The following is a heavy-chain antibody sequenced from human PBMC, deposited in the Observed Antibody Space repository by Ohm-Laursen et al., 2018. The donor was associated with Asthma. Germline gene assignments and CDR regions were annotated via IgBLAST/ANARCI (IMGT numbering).Heavy chain of an antibody. J-gene: IGHJ4*02. V-gene: IGHV1-18*04. D-gene: IGHD2-21*01. Sequence: SVKVSCKASGYSLSSYAISWVRQAPGQRPEWMGWIYIRNTNYAPKFRDRITLSTDTSTNTAYMDLRSLKSDDTAVYYCVRDVVDRFDFWGQGSLVSVSS. CDR2: IYIRNT. CDR1: GYSLSSYA. CDR3: VRDVVDRFDF.